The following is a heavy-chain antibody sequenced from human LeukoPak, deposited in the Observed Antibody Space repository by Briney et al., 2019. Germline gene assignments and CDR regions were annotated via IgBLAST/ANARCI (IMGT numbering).Heavy chain of an antibody. CDR2: ISYDGSNK. Sequence: PGGSLRLSCAASGFTFSSYGMHWVRQAPGKGLEWVAVISYDGSNKYYADSVKGRYTISRDNSKNTLYLQMNSLRAEDTAVYYCAKELSYSRDGYNLGYWGQGTLVTVSS. J-gene: IGHJ4*02. D-gene: IGHD5-24*01. V-gene: IGHV3-30*18. CDR3: AKELSYSRDGYNLGY. CDR1: GFTFSSYG.